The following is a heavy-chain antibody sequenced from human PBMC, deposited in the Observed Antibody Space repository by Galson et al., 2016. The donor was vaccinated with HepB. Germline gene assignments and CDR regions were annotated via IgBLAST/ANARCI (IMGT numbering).Heavy chain of an antibody. Sequence: SLRLSCAASAFTFSSYGMHWVRQAPGKGLEWVAVTYYDGSNKYYADSVKGRFTISRDNSKNTVYLQMNSLRAEDTAVYHCARGNYYDQNHFDYWGQGTLITVSS. V-gene: IGHV3-33*01. D-gene: IGHD3-22*01. CDR2: TYYDGSNK. CDR1: AFTFSSYG. CDR3: ARGNYYDQNHFDY. J-gene: IGHJ4*02.